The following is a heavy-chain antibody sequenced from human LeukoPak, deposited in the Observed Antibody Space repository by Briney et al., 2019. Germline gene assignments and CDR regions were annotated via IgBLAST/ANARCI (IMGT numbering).Heavy chain of an antibody. CDR1: GFTFSSYG. Sequence: GRSLRLSCAASGFTFSSYGMHWVRQAPGKGLEWVAVIWYDGSNDYYANSVKGRFTISRDNSKNTLYLQMNSLRAEDTAVYFCARKNTQDAFDIWGQGTMVTVSS. J-gene: IGHJ3*02. CDR2: IWYDGSND. V-gene: IGHV3-33*01. D-gene: IGHD2-15*01. CDR3: ARKNTQDAFDI.